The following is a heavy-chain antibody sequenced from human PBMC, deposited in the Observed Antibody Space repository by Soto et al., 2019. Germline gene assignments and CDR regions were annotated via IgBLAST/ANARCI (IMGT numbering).Heavy chain of an antibody. Sequence: GGSLRLSCAASGFTFSSYAMSWVRQAPGKGLEWVSAISGSGGSTYYADSVKGRFTIARDNSKNTLYLQMNSLRAEDTAVYYCAKDLSRFLEWLSTSKWFDPWGQGTLVTVSS. CDR2: ISGSGGST. CDR3: AKDLSRFLEWLSTSKWFDP. CDR1: GFTFSSYA. J-gene: IGHJ5*02. D-gene: IGHD3-3*01. V-gene: IGHV3-23*01.